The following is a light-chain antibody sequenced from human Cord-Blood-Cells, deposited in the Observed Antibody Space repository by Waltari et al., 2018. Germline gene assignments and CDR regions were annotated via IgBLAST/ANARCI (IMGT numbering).Light chain of an antibody. CDR1: QSISSY. J-gene: IGKJ1*01. CDR2: AAS. CDR3: QQSYSTLTWT. Sequence: DSQITQSPSSLSASVGDRVTIPCRARQSISSYLNWYQQKPGKAPQRLIYAASSLQSGVPSRFCGSGSGADFTRTISSPPPEDFATYYCQQSYSTLTWTFGQGTKVEIK. V-gene: IGKV1-39*01.